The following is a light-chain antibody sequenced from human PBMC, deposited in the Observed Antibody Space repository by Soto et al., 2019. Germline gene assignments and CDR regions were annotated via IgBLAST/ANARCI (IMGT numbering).Light chain of an antibody. CDR3: QQYNNWPGYT. Sequence: EIVMTQSPATLSVSPGERATHSCRASQSVSSNLAWYQQKPGQAPRLLIYGASTRATGIPARFSGSRSGTEFTLTISTLQSEDFAVYHCQQYNNWPGYTFGQGTKLEIK. CDR2: GAS. CDR1: QSVSSN. J-gene: IGKJ2*01. V-gene: IGKV3-15*01.